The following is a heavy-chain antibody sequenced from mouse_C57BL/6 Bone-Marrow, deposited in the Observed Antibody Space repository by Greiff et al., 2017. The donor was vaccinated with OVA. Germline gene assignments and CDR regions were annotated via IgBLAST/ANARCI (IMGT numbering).Heavy chain of an antibody. V-gene: IGHV5-6*01. J-gene: IGHJ1*03. CDR3: ARHSHCCGSRWYFDV. CDR1: GFTFSSYG. D-gene: IGHD1-1*01. CDR2: ISSGGSYT. Sequence: EVHLVESGGDLVKPGGSLKLSCAASGFTFSSYGMSWVRQTPDKRLEWVATISSGGSYTYYPDSVKGRFTISRDNAKNTLYLQMSSLKSEDTAKDYCARHSHCCGSRWYFDVWGTGTPVTVSS.